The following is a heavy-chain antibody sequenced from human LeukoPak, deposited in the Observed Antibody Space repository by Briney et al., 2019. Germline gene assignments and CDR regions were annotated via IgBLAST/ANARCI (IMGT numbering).Heavy chain of an antibody. V-gene: IGHV4-34*01. J-gene: IGHJ4*02. CDR2: INDSGST. CDR3: ARGLVGATGSY. D-gene: IGHD1-26*01. CDR1: GGSFSGYY. Sequence: SETLSLTCAVYGGSFSGYYWSWIRQPPGKGLEWIGEINDSGSTNYNPSLKSRVIISVDTSKNQFSLKLSSVTAADTAVYYCARGLVGATGSYWGQGTLVTVSS.